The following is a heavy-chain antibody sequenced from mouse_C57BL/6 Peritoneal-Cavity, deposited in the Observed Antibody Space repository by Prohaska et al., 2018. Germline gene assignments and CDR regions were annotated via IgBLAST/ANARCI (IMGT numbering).Heavy chain of an antibody. CDR1: GIDFSRYW. J-gene: IGHJ3*01. V-gene: IGHV4-1*01. CDR2: INPDSSTI. CDR3: ATYYSNYWFAY. Sequence: EVKLLQSGGCLVQPGVSLKLSCAASGIDFSRYWMSWVRRAPGKGLEWIGEINPDSSTINYAPSLKDKFIISRDNAKNTLYLQMSKVRSEDTALYYCATYYSNYWFAYWGQGTLVTVSA. D-gene: IGHD2-5*01.